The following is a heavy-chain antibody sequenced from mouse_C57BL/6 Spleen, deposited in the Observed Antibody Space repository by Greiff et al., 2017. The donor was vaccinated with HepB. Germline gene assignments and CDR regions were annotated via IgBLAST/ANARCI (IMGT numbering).Heavy chain of an antibody. CDR3: AREGNYLYYFDY. D-gene: IGHD2-1*01. CDR1: GYTFTSYW. V-gene: IGHV1-64*01. CDR2: IHPNSGST. Sequence: QVHVKQPGAELVKPGASVKLSCKASGYTFTSYWMHWVKQRPGQGLEWIGMIHPNSGSTNYNEKFKSKATLTVDKSSSTAYMQLSSLTSEDSAVYYCAREGNYLYYFDYWGQGTTLTVSS. J-gene: IGHJ2*01.